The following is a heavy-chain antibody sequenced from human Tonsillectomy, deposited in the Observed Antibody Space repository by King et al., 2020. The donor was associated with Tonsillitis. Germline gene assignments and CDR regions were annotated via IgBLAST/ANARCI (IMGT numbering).Heavy chain of an antibody. Sequence: LQLVQSGAEVKKPGESLRISCKVSGYSFTKYWIGWVRQMSGKGLEYMGIIYVDDSDTRYSPSFQGQVTISVDKSITTAYLQWSSLKASDSAMYYCTTLTSSSSVDQNDYWGQGSLVTVSS. CDR2: IYVDDSDT. V-gene: IGHV5-51*01. CDR1: GYSFTKYW. CDR3: TTLTSSSSVDQNDY. D-gene: IGHD6-6*01. J-gene: IGHJ4*01.